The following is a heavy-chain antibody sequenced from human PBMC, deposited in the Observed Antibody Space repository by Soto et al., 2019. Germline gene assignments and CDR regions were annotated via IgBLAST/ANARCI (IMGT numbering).Heavy chain of an antibody. D-gene: IGHD1-26*01. CDR1: GFTFSNYG. V-gene: IGHV3-33*01. Sequence: QVQLVESGGGVVQPGRSLRLSCTASGFTFSNYGMHWVRQAPGKGLEWVAVIWYDGGNKYYAESVKGRFTISRDVSKNTVFLQMNSLRAEDTAVYYCARPPHVYYVSDAFAIWGQGTMLTVSS. CDR2: IWYDGGNK. J-gene: IGHJ3*02. CDR3: ARPPHVYYVSDAFAI.